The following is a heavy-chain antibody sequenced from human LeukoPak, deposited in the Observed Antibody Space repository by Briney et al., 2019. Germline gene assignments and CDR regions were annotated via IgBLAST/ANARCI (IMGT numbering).Heavy chain of an antibody. CDR2: IWFDGSNQ. D-gene: IGHD6-13*01. Sequence: GGSLRLSCAASGFSFSRYGMHWVLQAPGKGLEWVAIIWFDGSNQYYADSVKGRLTISRDNPKDTLHLQMNSLRVEDTVVYCSARREYCRSWHSEYFLRWGQGTLVIVSS. CDR3: ARREYCRSWHSEYFLR. J-gene: IGHJ1*01. CDR1: GFSFSRYG. V-gene: IGHV3-33*01.